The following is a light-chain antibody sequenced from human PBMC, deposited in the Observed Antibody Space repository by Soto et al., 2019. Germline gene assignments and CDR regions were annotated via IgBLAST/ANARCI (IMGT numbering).Light chain of an antibody. CDR2: GAS. Sequence: EIVLTQYPGTLSLSPGERATLSCRASQSVSSTYLAWYQHKPGQAPRLLIFGASNRATGIPDRFSGSGSGTDFTLTIDRLEPEDFAVYYCQRYGSSPYTFGQGTKLEIK. CDR3: QRYGSSPYT. J-gene: IGKJ2*01. V-gene: IGKV3-20*01. CDR1: QSVSSTY.